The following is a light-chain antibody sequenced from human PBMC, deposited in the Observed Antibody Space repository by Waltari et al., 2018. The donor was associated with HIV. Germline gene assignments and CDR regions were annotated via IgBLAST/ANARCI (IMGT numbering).Light chain of an antibody. CDR3: QAWDSTTRV. Sequence: SFEVTQPPSLSVSPAQTDSITCSGDKLGAKYACWYQQKPGQSPILVIYADTKRPPGIPERFSASNSGNTATLTITGTQAMDEADYYCQAWDSTTRVFGGGTKLTVL. V-gene: IGLV3-1*01. CDR1: KLGAKY. J-gene: IGLJ3*02. CDR2: ADT.